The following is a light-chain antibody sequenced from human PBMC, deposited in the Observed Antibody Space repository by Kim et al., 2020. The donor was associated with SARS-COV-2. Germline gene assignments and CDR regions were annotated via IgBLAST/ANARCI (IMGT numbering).Light chain of an antibody. V-gene: IGKV3-11*01. CDR2: DAS. CDR3: QQRSNGYT. J-gene: IGKJ2*01. CDR1: QSVGNY. Sequence: LSWSPGERATLSCRASQSVGNYLAWYQQKPGQAPSLLISDASDRATDIPARFSGSGSGTDFTLTISSLEPEDFAVYYCQQRSNGYTFGQGTKLEI.